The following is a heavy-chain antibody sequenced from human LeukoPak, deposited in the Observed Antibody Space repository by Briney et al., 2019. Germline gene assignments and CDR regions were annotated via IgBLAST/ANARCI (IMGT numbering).Heavy chain of an antibody. CDR3: AKDYCSSTSCYIDY. J-gene: IGHJ4*02. V-gene: IGHV3-30*02. Sequence: GGSLRLSCAASGFTFSSYGMHWVRQAPGKGLEWVAFIRYDGSNKYYADSVEGRFTISRDNSKNTLYLQMNSLRAEDTAVYYCAKDYCSSTSCYIDYWGQGTLVTVSS. CDR1: GFTFSSYG. CDR2: IRYDGSNK. D-gene: IGHD2-2*02.